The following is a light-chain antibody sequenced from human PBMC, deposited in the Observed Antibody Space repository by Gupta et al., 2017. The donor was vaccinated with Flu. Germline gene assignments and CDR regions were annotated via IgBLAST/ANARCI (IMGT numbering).Light chain of an antibody. CDR2: CAS. Sequence: GERATLSCRASQSVSTNLAWFQQKPGQAPRLLIHCASTRATGLPARFSGGGSGTEFTVTISSLQSEDFGIYYCLQYDKWPLTLGQGTRVEIK. CDR3: LQYDKWPLT. CDR1: QSVSTN. V-gene: IGKV3-15*01. J-gene: IGKJ1*01.